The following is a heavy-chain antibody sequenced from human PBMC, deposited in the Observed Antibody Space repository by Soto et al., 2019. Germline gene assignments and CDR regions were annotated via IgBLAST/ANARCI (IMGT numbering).Heavy chain of an antibody. D-gene: IGHD1-26*01. V-gene: IGHV5-51*07. Sequence: GESLKIACKGSGDNFDNDWIGWVHQMPEKGRGWMGIIYFGDSNVRYSPSFQGQVTISADKSIRTAYLQWSSLKASDAAIYYCARRRNIVGAPFDSWGQGTLVTVA. J-gene: IGHJ4*02. CDR3: ARRRNIVGAPFDS. CDR2: IYFGDSNV. CDR1: GDNFDNDW.